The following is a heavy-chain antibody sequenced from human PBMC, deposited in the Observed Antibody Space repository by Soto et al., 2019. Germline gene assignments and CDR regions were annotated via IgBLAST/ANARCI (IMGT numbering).Heavy chain of an antibody. Sequence: ETLSLTCAVYGGSFSGYYWSWIRQPPGKGLEWIGEINHSGSTNYNPSLKSRVTISVDTSKNQFSLKLSSVTAADTAVYYCARGAPAYDILTGNDYWGQGTLVTVSS. V-gene: IGHV4-34*01. D-gene: IGHD3-9*01. J-gene: IGHJ4*02. CDR2: INHSGST. CDR1: GGSFSGYY. CDR3: ARGAPAYDILTGNDY.